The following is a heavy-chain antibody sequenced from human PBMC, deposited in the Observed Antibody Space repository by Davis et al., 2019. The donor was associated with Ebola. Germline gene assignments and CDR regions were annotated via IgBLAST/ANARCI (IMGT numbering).Heavy chain of an antibody. D-gene: IGHD1-26*01. Sequence: GESLKISCKGSGYSFTSYWIGWVRQMPGKGLEWMGIIYPGDSDTRYSPSFQGQVTISADKSISTAYLQWSSLKASDTAMYYCARLSGSYYGRRYFDYWGQGTLVTVSS. CDR2: IYPGDSDT. CDR1: GYSFTSYW. V-gene: IGHV5-51*01. CDR3: ARLSGSYYGRRYFDY. J-gene: IGHJ4*02.